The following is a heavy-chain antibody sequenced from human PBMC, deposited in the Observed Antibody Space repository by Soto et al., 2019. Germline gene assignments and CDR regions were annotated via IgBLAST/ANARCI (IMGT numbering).Heavy chain of an antibody. Sequence: GGSLRLSCAASGFTFSSYAMHWVRQAPGKGLEYVSAISSNGGSTYYANSVKGRFTISRDNSKNTLYLQMGSLRAEDMAVYYCARGRKDIVVVPADLSDYYYYYLDFWGKGT. V-gene: IGHV3-64*01. CDR1: GFTFSSYA. CDR2: ISSNGGST. D-gene: IGHD2-2*01. J-gene: IGHJ6*03. CDR3: ARGRKDIVVVPADLSDYYYYYLDF.